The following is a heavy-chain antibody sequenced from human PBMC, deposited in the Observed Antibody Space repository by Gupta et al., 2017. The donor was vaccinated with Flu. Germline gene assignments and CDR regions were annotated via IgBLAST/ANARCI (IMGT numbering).Heavy chain of an antibody. J-gene: IGHJ4*02. CDR1: GYMFTGYS. Sequence: QLVQSGAEVREPGASVKVSCKAFGYMFTGYSVHWVRHAPGQGLEWMGWINPDSGGTNYAQNFQGRVTMTRNTSITTVYMELSSLKSDDTAVYYCARDLYYYDSSGYSRFPNYWGQGALVTVSS. CDR3: ARDLYYYDSSGYSRFPNY. V-gene: IGHV1-2*02. CDR2: INPDSGGT. D-gene: IGHD3-22*01.